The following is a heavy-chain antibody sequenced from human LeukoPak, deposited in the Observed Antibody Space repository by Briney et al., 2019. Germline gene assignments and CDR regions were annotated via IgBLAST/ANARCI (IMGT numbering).Heavy chain of an antibody. CDR3: ARGRFTRSYSYGQGYFDP. V-gene: IGHV4-61*01. D-gene: IGHD5-18*01. J-gene: IGHJ2*01. CDR1: GGSVSSGTYS. CDR2: IYYSGST. Sequence: SETLSLTCTVSGGSVSSGTYSWSWIRQPPGKGLKWIGYIYYSGSTNYNPSLKSRVTISVDTSKNQFSLKLSSVTAADTAMYYCARGRFTRSYSYGQGYFDPWGRGTLVTVSS.